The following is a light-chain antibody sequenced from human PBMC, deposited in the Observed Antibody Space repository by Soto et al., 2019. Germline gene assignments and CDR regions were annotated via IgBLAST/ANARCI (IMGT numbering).Light chain of an antibody. CDR2: GAS. V-gene: IGKV3-15*01. CDR3: QQYNNSPRP. J-gene: IGKJ1*01. CDR1: HSVSSN. Sequence: IVTTHSPATLSVSPGERATLSCRASHSVSSNLSWYQQKPGQAPRLLIYGASTRATGIPARFSGSGSGTEFTLTISSLQSEDFAVYYCQQYNNSPRPFGKRTKVDI.